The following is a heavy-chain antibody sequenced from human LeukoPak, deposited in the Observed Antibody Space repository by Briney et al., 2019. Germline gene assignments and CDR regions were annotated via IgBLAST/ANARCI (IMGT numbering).Heavy chain of an antibody. CDR2: IKQDGSEK. J-gene: IGHJ6*02. CDR3: ASHDYSNYRAYYYYGMDV. V-gene: IGHV3-7*01. CDR1: GFTFSSYW. D-gene: IGHD4-11*01. Sequence: GGSLRLSCAASGFTFSSYWMSWVRQAPGKGLEWVANIKQDGSEKYYMDSVKGRFTISRDNAKNSLYLQMNSRRAEDTAVYYCASHDYSNYRAYYYYGMDVWGQGTTVTASS.